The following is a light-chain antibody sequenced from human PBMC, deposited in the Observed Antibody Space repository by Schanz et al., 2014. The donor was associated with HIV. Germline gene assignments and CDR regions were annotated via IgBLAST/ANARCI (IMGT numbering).Light chain of an antibody. Sequence: DIQMTQSPSSLSASVGDRVTITCRASQSISIYLNWYQQKPGKAPKFLIYKASTLQTGVPSRFSGSGSGTDFTLTISSLQPEDFATYYCQQSYSTPHTFGQGTKLEIK. J-gene: IGKJ2*01. CDR2: KAS. CDR3: QQSYSTPHT. V-gene: IGKV1-39*01. CDR1: QSISIY.